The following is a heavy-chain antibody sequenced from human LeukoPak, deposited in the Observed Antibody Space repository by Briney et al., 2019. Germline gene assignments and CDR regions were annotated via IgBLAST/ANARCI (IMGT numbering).Heavy chain of an antibody. CDR1: GFTFSNFW. CDR2: IKQDETEK. CDR3: ASHYFYAFDI. D-gene: IGHD3-16*01. Sequence: GGSLRLSCTASGFTFSNFWMGWVRQAPGKGLEWVANIKQDETEKFYLGSVKGRFTISRDNAKNSLYLQMNSLRVEDTALYYCASHYFYAFDIWGHGTMVTVSS. V-gene: IGHV3-7*03. J-gene: IGHJ3*02.